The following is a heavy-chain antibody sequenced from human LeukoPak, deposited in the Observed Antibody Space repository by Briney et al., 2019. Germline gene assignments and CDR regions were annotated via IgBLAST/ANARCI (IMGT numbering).Heavy chain of an antibody. CDR1: GYTLTELS. CDR3: ATAPLYDSSGYYYN. J-gene: IGHJ4*02. D-gene: IGHD3-22*01. V-gene: IGHV1-24*01. CDR2: FDPEDGET. Sequence: ASVKVSCKVSGYTLTELSMHWVRQAPGKGLEWMGGFDPEDGETICAQKFQGRVTMTEDTSTDTAYMELSSLRSEDTAVYYCATAPLYDSSGYYYNWGQGTLVTVSS.